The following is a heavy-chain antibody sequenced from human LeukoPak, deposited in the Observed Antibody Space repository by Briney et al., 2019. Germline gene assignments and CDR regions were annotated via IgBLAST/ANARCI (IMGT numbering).Heavy chain of an antibody. CDR1: GYTFTSND. D-gene: IGHD4/OR15-4a*01. V-gene: IGHV1-8*01. J-gene: IGHJ3*01. Sequence: ASVKVFCKASGYTFTSNDINWVRQATGQGLEWMGWMNPNSGNTGYAQKFQGRVTMTRDTSISTAYMELGSLRSDDTGVYYCAADSQNFLIVPGANTFDLWGQGTMVTVPS. CDR3: AADSQNFLIVPGANTFDL. CDR2: MNPNSGNT.